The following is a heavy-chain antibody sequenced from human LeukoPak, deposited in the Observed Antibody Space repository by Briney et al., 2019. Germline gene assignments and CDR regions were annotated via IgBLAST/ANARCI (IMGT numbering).Heavy chain of an antibody. D-gene: IGHD4-17*01. CDR2: IIPIFGTA. Sequence: SVKVSCKASGGTFSSYAISWVRQAPGQGLEWMGGIIPIFGTANYAQKFQGRVTITADKSTSTAYMELSSLRSEDTAVYYCARGPVTRYYYYYYMDVWGKGTTVTVSS. CDR1: GGTFSSYA. CDR3: ARGPVTRYYYYYYMDV. J-gene: IGHJ6*03. V-gene: IGHV1-69*06.